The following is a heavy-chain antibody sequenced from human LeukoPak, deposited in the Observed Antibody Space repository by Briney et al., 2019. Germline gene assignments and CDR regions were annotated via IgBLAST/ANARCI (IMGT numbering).Heavy chain of an antibody. D-gene: IGHD5-12*01. CDR2: INPNGGST. V-gene: IGHV1-46*03. J-gene: IGHJ6*03. CDR3: ARDRNEEGYDGFCYSYYMDV. Sequence: ASLKVSCKASGYTFTSYYMHWVRQAPGQGREWMGIINPNGGSTSYAQKFQGRVTMTRDMSTSTVYMELSSLRSEDTAVYYCARDRNEEGYDGFCYSYYMDVWGKGTTVTVSS. CDR1: GYTFTSYY.